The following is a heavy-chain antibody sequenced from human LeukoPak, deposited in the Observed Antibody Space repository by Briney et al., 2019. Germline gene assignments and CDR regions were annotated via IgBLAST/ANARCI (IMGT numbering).Heavy chain of an antibody. V-gene: IGHV4-59*07. D-gene: IGHD6-19*01. CDR3: SRGSVARFDN. CDR1: GASISSYY. Sequence: SDTLSLTCSVSGASISSYYWSWIRQPPGKTLEWIGYIYYTGSTNYNPSLKSRVIISADTSKSQFYLNVTSVTAADTAVYYCSRGSVARFDNWGQGILVTVSS. J-gene: IGHJ4*02. CDR2: IYYTGST.